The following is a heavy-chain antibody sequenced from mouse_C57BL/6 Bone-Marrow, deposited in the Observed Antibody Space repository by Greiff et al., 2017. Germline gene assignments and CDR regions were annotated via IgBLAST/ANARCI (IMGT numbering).Heavy chain of an antibody. CDR3: ARGIYYDYDAGFAY. CDR2: IYPRSGNT. J-gene: IGHJ3*01. V-gene: IGHV1-81*01. CDR1: GYTFTSYG. Sequence: VKLMESGAELARPGASVKLSCKASGYTFTSYGISWVKQRTGQGLEWIGEIYPRSGNTYYNEKFKGKATLTADKSSSTAYMELRILTSEDSAVYFCARGIYYDYDAGFAYWGQGTLVTVSA. D-gene: IGHD2-4*01.